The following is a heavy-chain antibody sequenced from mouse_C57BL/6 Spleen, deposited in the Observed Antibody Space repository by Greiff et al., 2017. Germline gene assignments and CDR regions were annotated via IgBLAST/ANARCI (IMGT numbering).Heavy chain of an antibody. D-gene: IGHD2-4*01. CDR2: IDPTSGGT. J-gene: IGHJ2*01. Sequence: QVQLQQPGAELVKPGASVKLSCKASGYTFTSYWMHWVKQRPGRGLEWIGRIDPTSGGTKYNEKFKSKATLTVDKPSSTAYMQLSSLTSEDSGVDYCARWGRDYDADYWGQGTTLTVSS. V-gene: IGHV1-72*01. CDR3: ARWGRDYDADY. CDR1: GYTFTSYW.